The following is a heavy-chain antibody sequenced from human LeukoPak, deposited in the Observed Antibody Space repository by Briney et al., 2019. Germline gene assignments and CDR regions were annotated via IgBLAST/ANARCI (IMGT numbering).Heavy chain of an antibody. CDR1: GFTFSSYS. Sequence: PGGSLRLSCAASGFTFSSYSTNWVRQAPGKGLEWVSSISSSSSYIYYADSVKGRFTISRDNAKNSLYLQMNSLRAEDTAVYYCASWGVVVAALNWFDPWGQGTLVTVSS. D-gene: IGHD2-15*01. CDR3: ASWGVVVAALNWFDP. CDR2: ISSSSSYI. V-gene: IGHV3-21*01. J-gene: IGHJ5*02.